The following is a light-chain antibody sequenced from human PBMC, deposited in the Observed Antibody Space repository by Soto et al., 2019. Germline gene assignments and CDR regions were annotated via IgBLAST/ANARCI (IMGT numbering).Light chain of an antibody. Sequence: QSALTQPASVSGSPGQSITISCTGSSSDVGGYNYVSWYQQHPGKAPKLMIYEVSNRPSGISNRFSGSKSGNTASMTLSGLQAEDEADYYCSSYTSSITLVFGGGTKLTFL. V-gene: IGLV2-14*01. J-gene: IGLJ2*01. CDR2: EVS. CDR1: SSDVGGYNY. CDR3: SSYTSSITLV.